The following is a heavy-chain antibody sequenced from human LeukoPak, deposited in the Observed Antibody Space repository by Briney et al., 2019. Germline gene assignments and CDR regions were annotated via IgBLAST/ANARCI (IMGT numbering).Heavy chain of an antibody. J-gene: IGHJ4*02. D-gene: IGHD4/OR15-4a*01. CDR1: GGSISSGSYY. V-gene: IGHV4-61*02. Sequence: PSETLSLTCTVSGGSISSGSYYWSWIRQPAGKGLEWIGRIYTSGSTNYNPSLKSRVTISVDTSRNQFSLKLGSVTAADTAVYYCASGEITYDATSHRVSYFDYWGQGTLVTVSS. CDR3: ASGEITYDATSHRVSYFDY. CDR2: IYTSGST.